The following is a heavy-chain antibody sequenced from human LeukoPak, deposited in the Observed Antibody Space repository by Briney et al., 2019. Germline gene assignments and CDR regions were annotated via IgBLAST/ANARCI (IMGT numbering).Heavy chain of an antibody. CDR1: GFTFSDYY. CDR3: ARADGSGSSRTYYYYYYMDV. D-gene: IGHD3-10*01. Sequence: GGSLRLSCAASGFTFSDYYMSWIRQAPGKGLEWVSYISSSGSTIYYADSVKGRFTISRDNAKNSLYLQMNSLRAEDTAVYYCARADGSGSSRTYYYYYYMDVWGKGTTVTISS. CDR2: ISSSGSTI. V-gene: IGHV3-11*01. J-gene: IGHJ6*03.